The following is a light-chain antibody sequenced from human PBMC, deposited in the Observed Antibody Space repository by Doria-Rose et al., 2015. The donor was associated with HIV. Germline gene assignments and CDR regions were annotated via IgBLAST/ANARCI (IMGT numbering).Light chain of an antibody. CDR1: QSFSSTY. CDR2: DGS. J-gene: IGKJ1*01. Sequence: EIVMTQSPGTLSLSPGERATLSRRASQSFSSTYLAWYQQKPSQAPSLLIYDGSTRATGIPDRFSASGSGTDFTPTINRLEPEDFALYYCHQYGTSWTFGQGTKVEI. V-gene: IGKV3-20*01. CDR3: HQYGTSWT.